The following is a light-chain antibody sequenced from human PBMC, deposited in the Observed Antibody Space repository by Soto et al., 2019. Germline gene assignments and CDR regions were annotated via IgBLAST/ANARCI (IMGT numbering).Light chain of an antibody. J-gene: IGLJ1*01. CDR3: GSYTSSSSYV. CDR1: SSDVGGYKY. Sequence: QSVLTQPASVSGSPGQSITISCTGTSSDVGGYKYVSWYQQHPDKAPKLIIYDVTNRPSGISNRFSGSKSVNTASLTISGLQAEDEADYYCGSYTSSSSYVFGTGTKVTVL. CDR2: DVT. V-gene: IGLV2-14*01.